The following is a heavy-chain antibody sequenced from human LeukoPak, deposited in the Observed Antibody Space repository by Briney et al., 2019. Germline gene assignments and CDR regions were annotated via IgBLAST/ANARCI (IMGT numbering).Heavy chain of an antibody. D-gene: IGHD3-22*01. V-gene: IGHV3-74*01. CDR1: GFTFRSYW. CDR2: IYSDGSSP. Sequence: GGSVRLSCAASGFTFRSYWMHWVRQAPGKGLVWVSRIYSDGSSPSYADSVKGRFTISRDNAKNSLYLQMNSLRAEDTALYYCASPHCSGYYYCYMDVWGKGTTVTVSS. CDR3: ASPHCSGYYYCYMDV. J-gene: IGHJ6*03.